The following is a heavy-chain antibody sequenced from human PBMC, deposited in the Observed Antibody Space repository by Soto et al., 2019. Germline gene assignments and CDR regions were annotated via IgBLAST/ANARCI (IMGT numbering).Heavy chain of an antibody. CDR3: ARFAGNRVADY. Sequence: ESGGGLVQPGGSLRLSCTASGFTFRSYWMTWVRQAPGKGLEWVANIKQDGSDKYYVDSVKGRFIISRDNGKNSLYLQMNSLRAEDTAVYYCARFAGNRVADYWGQGTLVTVSS. V-gene: IGHV3-7*01. CDR2: IKQDGSDK. CDR1: GFTFRSYW. J-gene: IGHJ4*02. D-gene: IGHD3-10*01.